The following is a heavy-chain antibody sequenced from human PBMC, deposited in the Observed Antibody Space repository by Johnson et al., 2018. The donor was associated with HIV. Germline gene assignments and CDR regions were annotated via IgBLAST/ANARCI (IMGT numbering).Heavy chain of an antibody. Sequence: QVQLVESGGGVVQPGRSLRLSCAASGFTFSSYGMHWVRQAPGKGLEGVAVISYDGSNKYYADSVKGRFTISRDNSKNTLYLQMNSLRAEDAAVYYCAKVYSSSVPAPGIWGQGTMVTVSS. D-gene: IGHD6-6*01. CDR2: ISYDGSNK. CDR3: AKVYSSSVPAPGI. CDR1: GFTFSSYG. V-gene: IGHV3-30*18. J-gene: IGHJ3*02.